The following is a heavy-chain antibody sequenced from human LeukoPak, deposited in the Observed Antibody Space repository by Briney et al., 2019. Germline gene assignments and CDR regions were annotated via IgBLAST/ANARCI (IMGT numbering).Heavy chain of an antibody. Sequence: ASETLSLTCTVSGGSISSYYWSWIRQPPGKGLEWIGYIYYSGSTNYNPSLKSRVTISVDTSKNQFSLKLSSVTAADTAVYYCARADFSVSGSYPIEGFDYWGQGTLVTVSS. CDR2: IYYSGST. V-gene: IGHV4-59*01. CDR3: ARADFSVSGSYPIEGFDY. CDR1: GGSISSYY. D-gene: IGHD1-26*01. J-gene: IGHJ4*02.